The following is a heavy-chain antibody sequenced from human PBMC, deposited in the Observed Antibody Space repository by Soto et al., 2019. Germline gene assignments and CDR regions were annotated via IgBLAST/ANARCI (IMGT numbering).Heavy chain of an antibody. D-gene: IGHD3-10*01. CDR3: ARDLGGDGMDV. CDR1: GFTFSSYG. Sequence: QVQLVESGGGVVQPGRSLRLSCAASGFTFSSYGMHWVRQAPGKGLEWVAVIWYDGSNKYYADSVKGRFTISRDNSKKTLYLQMNSLRAEDTAVYYCARDLGGDGMDVWGQGTTVTVSS. V-gene: IGHV3-33*01. CDR2: IWYDGSNK. J-gene: IGHJ6*02.